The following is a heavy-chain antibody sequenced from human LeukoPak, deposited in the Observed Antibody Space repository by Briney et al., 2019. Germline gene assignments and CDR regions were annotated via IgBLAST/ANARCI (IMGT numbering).Heavy chain of an antibody. J-gene: IGHJ4*02. V-gene: IGHV3-7*01. Sequence: SGGSLRFSCAVSGFTFSGYWMSWVRQAPGKGLEWVANIKKDGSQKYYVDSVKGRFTISRDNGKNSLYLQMNSLRAQDTAVYYCVRAGSPLFDYWGQGTLVTVSS. CDR2: IKKDGSQK. D-gene: IGHD6-13*01. CDR1: GFTFSGYW. CDR3: VRAGSPLFDY.